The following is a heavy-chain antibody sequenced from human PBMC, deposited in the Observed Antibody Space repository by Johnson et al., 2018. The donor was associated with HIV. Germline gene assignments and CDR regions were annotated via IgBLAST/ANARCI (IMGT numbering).Heavy chain of an antibody. D-gene: IGHD2-15*01. CDR1: EFTFSDYY. V-gene: IGHV3-11*01. Sequence: QVQLVESGRGVVQPGGSLRLSRAASEFTFSDYYMTWIRQAPWKGLEWLSYIRCSGTAIYYADSAKGRLTLSSDTSKNTLYVQMKSLRTWDTAVYYCAKDSFDCRGGNCGVSAPFDIWGQGTMVTVSS. CDR2: IRCSGTAI. CDR3: AKDSFDCRGGNCGVSAPFDI. J-gene: IGHJ3*02.